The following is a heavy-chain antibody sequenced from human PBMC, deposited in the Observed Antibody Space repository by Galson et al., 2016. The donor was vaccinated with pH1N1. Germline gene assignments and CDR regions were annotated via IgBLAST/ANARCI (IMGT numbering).Heavy chain of an antibody. V-gene: IGHV1-69*10. CDR1: GDTFSNYA. D-gene: IGHD4-17*01. Sequence: SVKVSCKASGDTFSNYAISWVRQTPGHGLEWMGGIIPVLDIRNYAQKFQGRVTMTSDTSISTAYMELSRLRSDDTAVYYCGRVAHGDYVGWFDPWGQGTLVTVSS. CDR3: GRVAHGDYVGWFDP. CDR2: IIPVLDIR. J-gene: IGHJ5*02.